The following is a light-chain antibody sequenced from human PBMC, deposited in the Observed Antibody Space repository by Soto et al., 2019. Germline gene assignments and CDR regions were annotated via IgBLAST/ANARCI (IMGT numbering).Light chain of an antibody. CDR3: QQYNNWPPWT. CDR1: QSVSNN. CDR2: DAS. V-gene: IGKV3-15*01. Sequence: ILMTQSPATLSVSPGDRATLSCSASQSVSNNLAWYQQQPGQAPRLLIYDASPRATGIPARFSGSGSGTEFTLTISGLQSEDFAVYYSQQYNNWPPWTFGQGTKVEIK. J-gene: IGKJ1*01.